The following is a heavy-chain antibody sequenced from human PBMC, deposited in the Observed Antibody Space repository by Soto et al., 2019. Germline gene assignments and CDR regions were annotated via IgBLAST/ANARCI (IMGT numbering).Heavy chain of an antibody. CDR2: ISHDGTNK. D-gene: IGHD5-18*01. J-gene: IGHJ6*02. CDR3: ARVGYRYGPQDLYYYYYGMDV. Sequence: PGGSLRLSCAASGFTFSSYAMHWVRQAPGKGLEWVAVISHDGTNKYYADSVKGRFTISRDNSENTLYLQMNTLRAEDTAVYYCARVGYRYGPQDLYYYYYGMDVWGQGTTVTVSS. CDR1: GFTFSSYA. V-gene: IGHV3-30-3*01.